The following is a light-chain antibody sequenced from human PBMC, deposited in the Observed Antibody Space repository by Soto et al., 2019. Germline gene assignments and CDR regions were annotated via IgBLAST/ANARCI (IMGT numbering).Light chain of an antibody. CDR2: GAS. CDR3: QQYNNWGGT. J-gene: IGKJ2*01. V-gene: IGKV3-15*01. Sequence: EIVMTQSPATLSVSPGERATLSCRASQSVSSNLAWYQQKPGQAPRLLIYGASNRATGSPARLSGSGSGTEFTLTISSLQSEDFAVYYCQQYNNWGGTFGQGNKLEIK. CDR1: QSVSSN.